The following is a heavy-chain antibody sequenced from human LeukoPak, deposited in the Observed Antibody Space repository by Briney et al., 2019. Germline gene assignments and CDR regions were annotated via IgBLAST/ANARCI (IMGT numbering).Heavy chain of an antibody. Sequence: GGSLRLSRAASGFTFRDYTMNWVRQAPGKGLEWVSAISKSGTYIKYADSVKGRFTVSRDNAKNSLFLQMDSLRVEDTAVYYCAREVVIVVEPAANTIDYWGQGTRVTVSS. CDR1: GFTFRDYT. D-gene: IGHD2-2*01. CDR3: AREVVIVVEPAANTIDY. CDR2: ISKSGTYI. J-gene: IGHJ4*02. V-gene: IGHV3-21*01.